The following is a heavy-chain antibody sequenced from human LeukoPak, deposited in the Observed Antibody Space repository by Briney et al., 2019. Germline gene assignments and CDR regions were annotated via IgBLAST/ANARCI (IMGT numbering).Heavy chain of an antibody. J-gene: IGHJ6*02. CDR1: GYTLTELS. CDR3: ATDQSEEAAGHYHGMDV. Sequence: ASVKVSCTVSGYTLTELSMHWVRQAPGKGLEWMGGFDPEDGETIYAQKFQGRVTMTEDTSTDTAYMELSSLRSEDTAGYYCATDQSEEAAGHYHGMDVWGQGTTVTVSS. CDR2: FDPEDGET. V-gene: IGHV1-24*01. D-gene: IGHD6-25*01.